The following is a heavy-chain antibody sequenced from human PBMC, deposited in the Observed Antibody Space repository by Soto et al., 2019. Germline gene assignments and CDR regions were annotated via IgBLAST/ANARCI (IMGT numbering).Heavy chain of an antibody. CDR1: GGSITNYY. D-gene: IGHD3-10*01. V-gene: IGHV4-59*01. J-gene: IGHJ4*02. Sequence: SETLSLTCTVSGGSITNYYWSWIRQPPGKGLEWIGYIYYSGTTNYNPSLKSRVTISVDTSKNQFSLKLSSVTSLRVEDTAVYYCAKQTGSGSYFNVGSGGHFDFWGQRTLVTVSS. CDR3: AKQTGSGSYFNVGSGGHFDF. CDR2: IYYSGTT.